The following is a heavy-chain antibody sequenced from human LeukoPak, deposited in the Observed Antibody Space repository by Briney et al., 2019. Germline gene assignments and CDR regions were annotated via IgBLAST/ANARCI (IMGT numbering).Heavy chain of an antibody. J-gene: IGHJ4*02. CDR3: ARDVDYGGNWGDY. Sequence: GGSLRLSCAASGFTFSSYAMSWVRQAPGKGLEWVSAISGSGGSTYYADSVKGRFTISRDNSKNTLYLQMNSLRAEDTAVYYCARDVDYGGNWGDYWGQGTLVTVSS. V-gene: IGHV3-23*01. D-gene: IGHD4-23*01. CDR1: GFTFSSYA. CDR2: ISGSGGST.